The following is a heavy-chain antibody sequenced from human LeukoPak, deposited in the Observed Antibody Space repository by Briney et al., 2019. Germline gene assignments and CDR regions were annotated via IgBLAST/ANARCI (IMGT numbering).Heavy chain of an antibody. V-gene: IGHV3-23*01. D-gene: IGHD3-22*01. CDR3: AKGSYYDSSGSFYFDY. Sequence: GGSLRLSCTASGFTFRSYAMSWVRQAPGKGLEWVSAISGSGDRTHYADSVKGRFTISRDNSKNTLYVQVNSLGTEDTAAYYCAKGSYYDSSGSFYFDYWGQGTLVTVSS. J-gene: IGHJ4*02. CDR1: GFTFRSYA. CDR2: ISGSGDRT.